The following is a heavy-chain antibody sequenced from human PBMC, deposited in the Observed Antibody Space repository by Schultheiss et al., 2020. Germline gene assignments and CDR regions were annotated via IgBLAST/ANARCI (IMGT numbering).Heavy chain of an antibody. Sequence: ASVKVSCKASGYTFTGYYMNWVRQAPGQGLEWMGWINPNSGGTNYAQKFQGWVTMTRDTSISTAYMELSRLRSDDTAVYYCARGGATVTPYGMDVWGQGTTVTVSS. J-gene: IGHJ6*02. CDR1: GYTFTGYY. CDR2: INPNSGGT. D-gene: IGHD4-17*01. CDR3: ARGGATVTPYGMDV. V-gene: IGHV1-2*04.